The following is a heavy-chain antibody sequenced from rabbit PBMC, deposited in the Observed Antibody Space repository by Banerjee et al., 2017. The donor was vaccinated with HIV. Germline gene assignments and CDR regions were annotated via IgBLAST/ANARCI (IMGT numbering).Heavy chain of an antibody. Sequence: QELLEESGGDLVKPEGSLTLTCTASGFSFSNKYVMCWVRQAPGKGLEWIACINTSSGNTVYASWVNGRFTISKTSSTTVTLQVTSLTAADTATYFCARDRVGDAAGYLDLWGPGTLVTV. CDR2: INTSSGNT. CDR3: ARDRVGDAAGYLDL. V-gene: IGHV1S45*01. D-gene: IGHD6-1*01. CDR1: GFSFSNKYV. J-gene: IGHJ4*01.